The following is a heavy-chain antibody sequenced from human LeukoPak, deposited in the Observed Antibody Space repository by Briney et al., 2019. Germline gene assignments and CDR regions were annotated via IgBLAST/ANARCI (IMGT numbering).Heavy chain of an antibody. D-gene: IGHD6-13*01. Sequence: GGSLRLSCAASGFTFSSYTMSWVRQAPGKGLEWVSAISGSAGSTYYADSVKGRFTISRDNSKNTLYLQMNSLRAEDTALYYCGKDLYSTVPLVYWGQGTLVTVSS. J-gene: IGHJ4*02. CDR1: GFTFSSYT. CDR3: GKDLYSTVPLVY. CDR2: ISGSAGST. V-gene: IGHV3-23*01.